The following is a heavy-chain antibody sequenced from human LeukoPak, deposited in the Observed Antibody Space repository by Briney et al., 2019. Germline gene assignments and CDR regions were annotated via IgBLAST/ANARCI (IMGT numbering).Heavy chain of an antibody. J-gene: IGHJ3*02. V-gene: IGHV1-69*13. Sequence: SVKVSCKASRDTFTRCAFSWVRQAPGQGLEWMGGIIPIDGTANFGQKFQGRVTITADASTSTAYMELSSLRSEDTAVYYCARDPGSPVRAFDIWGQGTMATVSS. CDR1: RDTFTRCA. CDR2: IIPIDGTA. D-gene: IGHD3-10*01. CDR3: ARDPGSPVRAFDI.